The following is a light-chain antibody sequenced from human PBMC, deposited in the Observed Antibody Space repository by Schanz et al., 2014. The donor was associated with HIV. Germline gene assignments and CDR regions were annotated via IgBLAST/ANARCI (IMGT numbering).Light chain of an antibody. CDR3: QHYGTSRYT. CDR1: QSLSSN. CDR2: GSS. V-gene: IGKV3-20*01. Sequence: PGERVTLSCRASQSLSSNLAWYQQKPGQAPRLLIYGSSSRATGIPDRFNGSGSGTDFTLTISRLEPEDFAVYFCQHYGTSRYTFGQGTKLEI. J-gene: IGKJ2*01.